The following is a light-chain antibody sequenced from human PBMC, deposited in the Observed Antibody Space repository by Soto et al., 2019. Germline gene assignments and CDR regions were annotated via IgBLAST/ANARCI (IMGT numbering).Light chain of an antibody. CDR2: VGTGGLVG. Sequence: VLSQPPSASASLGASVTLTCTLTSAYGSYKVDWYQRRPGKGPRFVMRVGTGGLVGSKGDGFPDRFSVLGSGLNRYLTIKDIQEEDEGDYFCGADHGSGSDFVYVFGSGTKLTVL. CDR3: GADHGSGSDFVYV. V-gene: IGLV9-49*03. J-gene: IGLJ1*01. CDR1: SAYGSYK.